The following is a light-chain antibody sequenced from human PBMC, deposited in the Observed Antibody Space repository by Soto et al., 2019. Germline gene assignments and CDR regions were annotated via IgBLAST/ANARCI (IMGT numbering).Light chain of an antibody. V-gene: IGLV2-14*03. Sequence: QSVLTQSASVSGSPGQSITISCTGTSSDVGSYNYVSWYQQHPGKAPKLMIYDVSNRPSGVSNRFSGSKSGNTASLTISGLQAEDEADYYCNSYTGSSTPYVFGTGTKLTVL. CDR2: DVS. CDR3: NSYTGSSTPYV. CDR1: SSDVGSYNY. J-gene: IGLJ1*01.